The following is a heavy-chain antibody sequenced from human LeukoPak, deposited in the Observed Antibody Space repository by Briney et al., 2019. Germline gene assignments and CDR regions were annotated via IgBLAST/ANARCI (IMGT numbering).Heavy chain of an antibody. D-gene: IGHD1-20*01. Sequence: ASVKVSCKASGYTFTSYAMHWVRQAPGQRLEWMGWINAGNGNTKYSQKFQGRVTITRDTSASTAYMELSSLRSEDTAVYYCASGELEGITGTAQFDYWGQGTLVTVSS. J-gene: IGHJ4*02. CDR1: GYTFTSYA. CDR2: INAGNGNT. V-gene: IGHV1-3*01. CDR3: ASGELEGITGTAQFDY.